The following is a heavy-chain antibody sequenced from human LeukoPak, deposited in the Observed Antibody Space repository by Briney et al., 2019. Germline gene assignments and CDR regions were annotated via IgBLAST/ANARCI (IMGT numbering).Heavy chain of an antibody. V-gene: IGHV3-7*01. Sequence: GGSLRLSCAASGFTFSSYWMSWVRQAPGKGLEWVANIKQDESEQYYVDSVKGRFTISRDSAKNSLYLQMNSLRAEDTAVYYCARDTDMVWGFILFDYWGQGTLVTVSS. D-gene: IGHD3-10*01. CDR1: GFTFSSYW. J-gene: IGHJ4*02. CDR2: IKQDESEQ. CDR3: ARDTDMVWGFILFDY.